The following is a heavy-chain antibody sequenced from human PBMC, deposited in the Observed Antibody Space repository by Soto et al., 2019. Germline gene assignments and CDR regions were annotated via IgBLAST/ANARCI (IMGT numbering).Heavy chain of an antibody. CDR3: ARRYGGTLGL. CDR2: IYYSGST. J-gene: IGHJ4*02. D-gene: IGHD4-17*01. Sequence: SETLSLTCTVSGGSISSYYWSWIRQPPGKGLEWIGYIYYSGSTNYNPSLKSRVTISVDTSKNQFSLKLSSVTAADTAVYYCARRYGGTLGLWGQGTLVTVSS. V-gene: IGHV4-59*08. CDR1: GGSISSYY.